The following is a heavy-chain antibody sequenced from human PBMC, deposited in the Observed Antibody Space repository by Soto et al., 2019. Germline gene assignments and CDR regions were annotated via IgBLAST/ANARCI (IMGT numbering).Heavy chain of an antibody. J-gene: IGHJ4*02. V-gene: IGHV3-48*02. CDR2: ISSSGTTM. Sequence: GGSLRLSCAASGFTFSTYNMHWVRQAPGKGLEWISYISSSGTTMYYADSVKGRFTISRDNAKNSLYLQMNSLRDEDTAVYYCARRIDYWGQGTLVTVSS. CDR3: ARRIDY. CDR1: GFTFSTYN.